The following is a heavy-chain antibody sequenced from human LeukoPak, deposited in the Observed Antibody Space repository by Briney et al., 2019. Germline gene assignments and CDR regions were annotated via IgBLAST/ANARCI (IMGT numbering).Heavy chain of an antibody. CDR1: GGSISSGSYY. J-gene: IGHJ6*03. V-gene: IGHV4-39*01. Sequence: SQTLSLTCTVSGGSISSGSYYWGWIRQPPGKGLEWIGSIYHSGSTYYNPSLKSRVTISVDTSKNQFSLKLSSVTAADTAVYYCARHPVTYYMDVWGKGTTVTVSS. D-gene: IGHD3-10*01. CDR2: IYHSGST. CDR3: ARHPVTYYMDV.